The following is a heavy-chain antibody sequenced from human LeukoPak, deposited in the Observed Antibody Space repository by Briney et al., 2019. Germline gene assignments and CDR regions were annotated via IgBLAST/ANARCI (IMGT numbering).Heavy chain of an antibody. CDR2: IYTSGST. J-gene: IGHJ4*02. CDR1: GGSISSYY. V-gene: IGHV4-4*07. CDR3: ARVSDTLTGFDY. Sequence: SETLSLTCTVSGGSISSYYWSWIRQPAGKGLEWIGRIYTSGSTNYNPSLKSRVAMSVDTSKNQFSLKLSSVTAADTAEYYCARVSDTLTGFDYWGQGTLVTVSS. D-gene: IGHD3-9*01.